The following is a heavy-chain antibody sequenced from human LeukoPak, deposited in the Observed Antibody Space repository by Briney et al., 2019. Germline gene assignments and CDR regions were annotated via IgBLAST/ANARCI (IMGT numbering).Heavy chain of an antibody. CDR1: GGTFISYA. CDR2: IIPIFGTA. Sequence: SVKVSCKASGGTFISYAISWVRQAPGQGLEWMGRIIPIFGTASYAQKFQGRVTITTDESTSTAYMGLSSLRSEDTAVYYCIYISSGWHDYWGQGTLVTVSS. CDR3: IYISSGWHDY. V-gene: IGHV1-69*05. D-gene: IGHD6-19*01. J-gene: IGHJ4*02.